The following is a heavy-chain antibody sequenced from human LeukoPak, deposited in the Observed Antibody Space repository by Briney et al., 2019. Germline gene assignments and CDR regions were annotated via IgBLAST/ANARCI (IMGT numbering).Heavy chain of an antibody. Sequence: GGSLRLSCAASGFTSSSYAMSWVRQAPGKGLEWVSAISGSGGSTYYADSVKGRFTISRDNSKNTLYLQMNSLRAEDTAVYYCTTGFADIVLMVYGSYWGQGTLVTVSS. CDR3: TTGFADIVLMVYGSY. J-gene: IGHJ4*02. D-gene: IGHD2-8*01. CDR2: ISGSGGST. V-gene: IGHV3-23*01. CDR1: GFTSSSYA.